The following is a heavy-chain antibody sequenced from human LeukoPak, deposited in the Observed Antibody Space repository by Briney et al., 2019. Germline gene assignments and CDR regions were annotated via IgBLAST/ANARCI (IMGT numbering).Heavy chain of an antibody. CDR3: ARGLGSYFDY. D-gene: IGHD1-26*01. V-gene: IGHV3-33*01. CDR1: GFSFSSYG. J-gene: IGHJ4*02. CDR2: IWYDGTNK. Sequence: PGRSLRLSCAASGFSFSSYGMHWVRQAPGKGLEWVAVIWYDGTNKYYADSVKGRFTISRDNPKNTLYLQMNSLRAEDMAVYYCARGLGSYFDYWGQGTLVTVSS.